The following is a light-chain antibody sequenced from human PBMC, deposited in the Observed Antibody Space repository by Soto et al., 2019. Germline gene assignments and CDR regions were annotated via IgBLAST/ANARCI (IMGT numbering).Light chain of an antibody. J-gene: IGKJ3*01. CDR2: DAS. V-gene: IGKV1-5*01. Sequence: DIQMTQSPSTLSVSVGDRVTVTCRASQSISSWLAWYQQKPGKAPKLLIYDASSLEGGVPSRFSGSGSGTEFTLTISSLQPGDFATYYCQQYHSYSPFTFGPGTKVDIK. CDR3: QQYHSYSPFT. CDR1: QSISSW.